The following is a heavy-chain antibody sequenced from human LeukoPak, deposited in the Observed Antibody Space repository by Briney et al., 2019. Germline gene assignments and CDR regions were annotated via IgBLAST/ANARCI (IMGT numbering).Heavy chain of an antibody. CDR1: GFTFSSYS. J-gene: IGHJ4*02. D-gene: IGHD1-26*01. CDR2: ISSSSSYI. CDR3: AKDMSGGYYTQYFDY. Sequence: GGSLRLSCAASGFTFSSYSMNWVRQAPGKGLEWVSSISSSSSYIYYADSVKGRFTISRDNAKNSLYLQMNSLRAEDTALYYCAKDMSGGYYTQYFDYWGQGTLVTVSS. V-gene: IGHV3-21*04.